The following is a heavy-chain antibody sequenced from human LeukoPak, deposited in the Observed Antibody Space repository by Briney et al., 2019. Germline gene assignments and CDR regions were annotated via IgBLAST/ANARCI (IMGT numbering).Heavy chain of an antibody. CDR3: ARVRVGSSFPGGYYMDV. Sequence: KSSETLSLTCAVYGGSFSGYYWSWIRQPPGKGLEWIGEINHSGSTNYNPSLKSRVTISVDTSKNQFSLKLSSVTAADTAVYYCARVRVGSSFPGGYYMDVWGKGTTVTVSS. J-gene: IGHJ6*03. CDR1: GGSFSGYY. V-gene: IGHV4-34*01. D-gene: IGHD6-6*01. CDR2: INHSGST.